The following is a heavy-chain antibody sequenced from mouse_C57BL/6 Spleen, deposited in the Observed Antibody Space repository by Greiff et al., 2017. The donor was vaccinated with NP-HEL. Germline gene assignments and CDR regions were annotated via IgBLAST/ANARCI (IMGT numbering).Heavy chain of an antibody. CDR1: GYTFTDYY. Sequence: VQLQQSGPVLVKPGASVKMSCKASGYTFTDYYMNWVKQSHGKSLEWIGVINPYNGGTSYNQKFKGKATLTVDKSSSTAYMELNSLTSEDSAVYYCAREYYYGSSSQAWFAYWGQGTLVTVSA. CDR2: INPYNGGT. J-gene: IGHJ3*01. V-gene: IGHV1-19*01. D-gene: IGHD1-1*01. CDR3: AREYYYGSSSQAWFAY.